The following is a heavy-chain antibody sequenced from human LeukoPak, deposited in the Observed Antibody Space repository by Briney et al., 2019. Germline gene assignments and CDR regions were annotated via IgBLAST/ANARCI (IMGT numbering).Heavy chain of an antibody. CDR1: EFTVSRSY. D-gene: IGHD7-27*01. V-gene: IGHV3-33*06. CDR3: AKNWGLDY. J-gene: IGHJ4*02. Sequence: GGSLRLSCAATEFTVSRSYMTWVRQAPGKGLEWVAVIWYDGSNKYYADSVKGRFTISRDNSKNTLYLQMNSLRAEDTAVYYCAKNWGLDYWGQGTLVTVSS. CDR2: IWYDGSNK.